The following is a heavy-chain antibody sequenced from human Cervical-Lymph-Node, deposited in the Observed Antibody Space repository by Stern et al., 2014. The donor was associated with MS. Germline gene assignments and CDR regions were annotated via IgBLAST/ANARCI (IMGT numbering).Heavy chain of an antibody. Sequence: VQLVESGGGVVQAGGSLRLSCAASGFTFSSYGMHWVRQAPGKGLEWVAVIWDDGSYNFDGDSVKCRFNISRDTFRNTLDLHMNSLRAEDTAVYYCARDTVFIVGPTATSFKKQKVPSPHYGMDVWGQGTTVIVPS. J-gene: IGHJ6*02. CDR3: ARDTVFIVGPTATSFKKQKVPSPHYGMDV. V-gene: IGHV3-33*01. CDR1: GFTFSSYG. D-gene: IGHD2-2*01. CDR2: IWDDGSYN.